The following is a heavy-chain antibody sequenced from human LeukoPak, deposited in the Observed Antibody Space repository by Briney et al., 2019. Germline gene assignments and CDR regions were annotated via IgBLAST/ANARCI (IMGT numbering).Heavy chain of an antibody. V-gene: IGHV4-34*01. CDR3: ARALRISDYDSSGYYPDY. D-gene: IGHD3-22*01. J-gene: IGHJ4*02. CDR1: GGSFSGYY. CDR2: INHSGRT. Sequence: PSETLSLTCAVSGGSFSGYYWSWIRQPPGKGLEWIGEINHSGRTNYNPSLKSRVTISVDTSKNQFSLKLSSVTAADTAVYYCARALRISDYDSSGYYPDYWGQGTLVTVSS.